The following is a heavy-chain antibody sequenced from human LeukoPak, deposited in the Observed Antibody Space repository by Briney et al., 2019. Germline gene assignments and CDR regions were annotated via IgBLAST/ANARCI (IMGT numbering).Heavy chain of an antibody. J-gene: IGHJ4*02. Sequence: GGSLRLSCAASGFTFSSYAVSWVRQAPGKGLEWVSASGSGGSTYYADSVKGRFTISRDNSKNTLYLQMNSLRAEGTAVYYCAKGFDTVVIGGGSYWGQGTLVTVSS. CDR3: AKGFDTVVIGGGSY. CDR2: SGSGGST. D-gene: IGHD4-23*01. V-gene: IGHV3-23*01. CDR1: GFTFSSYA.